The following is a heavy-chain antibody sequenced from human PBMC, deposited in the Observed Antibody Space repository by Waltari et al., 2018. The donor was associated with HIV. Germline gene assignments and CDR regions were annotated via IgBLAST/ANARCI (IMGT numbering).Heavy chain of an antibody. J-gene: IGHJ5*02. Sequence: QVQLVQSGSELKKPGASVKVSCKASGYIFTKYAMNWVRQAPGQGLEWMGWINTITGKPTYAQGFTGRFVFSLDTSVSTAYLQIRSLKPEDTAVYYCAKLGNYNWLDPWGQGTLVTVSS. V-gene: IGHV7-4-1*02. D-gene: IGHD7-27*01. CDR2: INTITGKP. CDR3: AKLGNYNWLDP. CDR1: GYIFTKYA.